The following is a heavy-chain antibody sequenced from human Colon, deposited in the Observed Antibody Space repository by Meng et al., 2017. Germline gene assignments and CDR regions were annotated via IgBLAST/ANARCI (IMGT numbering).Heavy chain of an antibody. CDR1: GGFMSSDIW. V-gene: IGHV4-4*02. Sequence: RLQKSGPGLGNASGTLSLTWHCAGGFMSSDIWWSSVRQPAGKGLEWIGEVYHRGDTNYNPSLKSRVDISVDKSKNQFYLSLFSVTAADTAVYYCGRDQGRELINHWGQGTLVTVSS. CDR2: VYHRGDT. J-gene: IGHJ4*02. CDR3: GRDQGRELINH. D-gene: IGHD1-7*01.